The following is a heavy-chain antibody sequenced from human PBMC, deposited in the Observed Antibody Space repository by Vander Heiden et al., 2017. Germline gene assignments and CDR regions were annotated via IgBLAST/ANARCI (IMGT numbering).Heavy chain of an antibody. CDR1: GYTITELS. V-gene: IGHV1-24*01. Sequence: QVQLVQSGAEVKKPGASVKVSCQVSGYTITELSMHWVRQAPGKGLEWMGGFDPEDGDTIYAQKFQGRVTMTEDTSTDTAYMEMSSLRSEATAVYSCATAVYYDSRGSTPPFAYWGQGTLVTVYS. CDR3: ATAVYYDSRGSTPPFAY. J-gene: IGHJ4*02. CDR2: FDPEDGDT. D-gene: IGHD3-22*01.